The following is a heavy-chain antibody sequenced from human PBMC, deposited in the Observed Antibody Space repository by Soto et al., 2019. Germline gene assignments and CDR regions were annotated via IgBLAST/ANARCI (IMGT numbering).Heavy chain of an antibody. V-gene: IGHV6-1*01. CDR2: TYYRSKWYN. CDR1: GDSVSSNSAA. Sequence: LSLTCAISGDSVSSNSAAWNWIRQSPSRGLEWLGRTYYRSKWYNDYAVSVKSRITINPDTSKNQFSLQLNSVTPEDTAVYYCARDQSDSRSYYMNAFDIWGQERMFAVSS. CDR3: ARDQSDSRSYYMNAFDI. D-gene: IGHD1-26*01. J-gene: IGHJ3*02.